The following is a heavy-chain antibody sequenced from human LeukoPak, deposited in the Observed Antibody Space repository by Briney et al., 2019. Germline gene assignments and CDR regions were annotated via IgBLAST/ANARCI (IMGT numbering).Heavy chain of an antibody. CDR3: AREGYYGSGSPPSLYFDY. J-gene: IGHJ4*02. V-gene: IGHV3-9*01. Sequence: GGSLRLSCEGSGFTFDEHAMHWVRQAPGKGLEWVSGILWDSGRIGYADSVKGRFTISRDNSRSTLYLQMNSLRPEDTAIYYCAREGYYGSGSPPSLYFDYWGQGTLVTVSS. CDR1: GFTFDEHA. CDR2: ILWDSGRI. D-gene: IGHD3-10*01.